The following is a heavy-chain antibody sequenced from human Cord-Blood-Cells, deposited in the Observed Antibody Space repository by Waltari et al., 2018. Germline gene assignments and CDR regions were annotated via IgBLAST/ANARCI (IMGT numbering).Heavy chain of an antibody. D-gene: IGHD3-3*01. CDR1: GCSISGGGYS. CDR3: ARTNYDFWSGYPDAFDI. J-gene: IGHJ3*02. Sequence: QVQLQESGPGLVKPSQTLSLTCTVSGCSISGGGYSGSWIRQHPGKGPEWIGYIYYSGSTYYNPSLKSRVTISVDTSKNQFSLKLSSVTAADTAVYYCARTNYDFWSGYPDAFDIWGQGTMVTVSS. CDR2: IYYSGST. V-gene: IGHV4-31*03.